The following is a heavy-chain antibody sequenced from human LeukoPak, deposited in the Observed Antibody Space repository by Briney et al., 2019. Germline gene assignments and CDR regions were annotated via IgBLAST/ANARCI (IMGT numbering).Heavy chain of an antibody. CDR1: GGTFNSYA. D-gene: IGHD3-10*01. CDR3: ARDRGGEFDY. CDR2: IIPMFETA. J-gene: IGHJ4*02. Sequence: GSSVKVSCKASGGTFNSYAISWVRQAPGQGLEWMGGIIPMFETANYAQKFQGRVTITADEFTTTVYMELSSLRSEDTAVYYCARDRGGEFDYWGQGTLVTVSS. V-gene: IGHV1-69*01.